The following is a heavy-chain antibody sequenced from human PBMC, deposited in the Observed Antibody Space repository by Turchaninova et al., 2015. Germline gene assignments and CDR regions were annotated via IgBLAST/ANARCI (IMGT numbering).Heavy chain of an antibody. CDR3: AREPMDGTGSDY. D-gene: IGHD1-1*01. J-gene: IGHJ4*02. V-gene: IGHV4-38-2*02. CDR1: GYSITSAYY. CDR2: IHHGGNT. Sequence: GLVKPSETLSLTCAVSGYSITSAYYWGWVRQPPGRGLECIGSIHHGGNTFYNPSLQSRVAISLDTSKNQVFLRLTSVTAADTAVYYCAREPMDGTGSDYWGQGTLVTVSS.